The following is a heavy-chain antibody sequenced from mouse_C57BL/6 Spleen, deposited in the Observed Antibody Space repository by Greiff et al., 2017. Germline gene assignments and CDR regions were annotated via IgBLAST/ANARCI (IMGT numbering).Heavy chain of an antibody. CDR3: ARREPAAMDY. CDR1: GYSITSGYY. J-gene: IGHJ4*01. Sequence: DVQLQESGPGLVKPSQSLSLTCSVTGYSITSGYYWNWIRQFPGNKLEWLGYISYDGGNNYNPSLKNRISITRDTSKNQFFLKLNSVTTEDTATYYCARREPAAMDYWGQGTSVTVSS. CDR2: ISYDGGN. V-gene: IGHV3-6*01.